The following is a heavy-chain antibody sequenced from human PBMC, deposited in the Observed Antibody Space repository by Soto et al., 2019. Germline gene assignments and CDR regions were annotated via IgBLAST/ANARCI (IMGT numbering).Heavy chain of an antibody. CDR1: GGSVGSSEC. Sequence: SETLCVTWGVSGGSVGSSECWTCVRQSPGKGLEWIGEIYHLGGTNYNPSLKSRVTISVDTAKNQVSLKFSSVTAADTAVYFCENMKKPRGYYYGLNVWAQGTTVTLSS. V-gene: IGHV4-4*02. CDR2: IYHLGGT. CDR3: ENMKKPRGYYYGLNV. J-gene: IGHJ6*02.